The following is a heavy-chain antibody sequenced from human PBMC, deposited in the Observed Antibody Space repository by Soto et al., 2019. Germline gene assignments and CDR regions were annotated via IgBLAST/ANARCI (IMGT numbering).Heavy chain of an antibody. J-gene: IGHJ5*02. Sequence: PGGSLRLSCAASGFTFSSYGMHRVRQALGKGLKWGAVISYDGSNKYYADSVKGRFTIYRDNSKNTLYLQMNSMRAENTAVYYCAKESRVSTWFNWFDPWSQGTLVTVSS. V-gene: IGHV3-30*18. CDR2: ISYDGSNK. CDR3: AKESRVSTWFNWFDP. CDR1: GFTFSSYG. D-gene: IGHD2-2*01.